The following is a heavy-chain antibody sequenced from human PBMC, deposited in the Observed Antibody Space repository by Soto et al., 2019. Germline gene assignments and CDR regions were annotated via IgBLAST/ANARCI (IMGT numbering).Heavy chain of an antibody. V-gene: IGHV4-30-4*01. J-gene: IGHJ3*02. D-gene: IGHD3-10*01. CDR1: GGSISSDDCY. Sequence: TSETLSLTCSVSGGSISSDDCYWGWIRQPPGKGLEWIGYIYHRGTTYYNPSLESRITMSLDTTKNELSLKLNSVTAADTAVYYCARVLLKRGSENYYVFDIWGQGTMVTVSS. CDR2: IYHRGTT. CDR3: ARVLLKRGSENYYVFDI.